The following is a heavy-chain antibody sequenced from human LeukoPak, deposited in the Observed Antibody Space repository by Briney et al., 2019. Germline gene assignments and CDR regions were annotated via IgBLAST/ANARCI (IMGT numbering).Heavy chain of an antibody. CDR2: IYPGDSDT. D-gene: IGHD6-13*01. CDR3: ARLLRNIAAAVYFFDY. V-gene: IGHV5-51*01. J-gene: IGHJ4*02. CDR1: GYSFTSYW. Sequence: ESLKISCKGSGYSFTSYWIGWVRQMPGKGLEWMGIIYPGDSDTRYSPSFQGQVTISADKSISTAYLQWSSLKASDTAMYYCARLLRNIAAAVYFFDYWGQGTLVTVSS.